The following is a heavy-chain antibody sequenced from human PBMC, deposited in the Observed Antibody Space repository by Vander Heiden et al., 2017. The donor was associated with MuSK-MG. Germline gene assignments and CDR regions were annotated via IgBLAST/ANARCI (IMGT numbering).Heavy chain of an antibody. CDR1: GGSFSGYY. Sequence: QVQLQQWGAGLLKTSETLSLTCAVYGGSFSGYYWRWIRQPPGKGLEWIGEINHSGSTNYNPSLKSRVTISVDTSKNQFSLKLSSVTAADTAVYYCARGRRVRGVSLVNYYYGMDVWGQGTTVTVSS. D-gene: IGHD3-10*01. V-gene: IGHV4-34*01. CDR2: INHSGST. CDR3: ARGRRVRGVSLVNYYYGMDV. J-gene: IGHJ6*02.